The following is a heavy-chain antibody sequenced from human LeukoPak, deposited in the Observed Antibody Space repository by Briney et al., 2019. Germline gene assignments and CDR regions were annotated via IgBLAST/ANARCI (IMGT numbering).Heavy chain of an antibody. J-gene: IGHJ4*02. Sequence: PSETLSLTCAVYGGSFSGYYWSWIRQPPGKGLEWIGEINHSGSTNYNPSLKSRVTISVDTSKNQFSLQLSSVTAADSAVYYCVRDVGSSGWYDYWGQGTLVTVSS. D-gene: IGHD6-19*01. CDR3: VRDVGSSGWYDY. CDR2: INHSGST. V-gene: IGHV4-34*01. CDR1: GGSFSGYY.